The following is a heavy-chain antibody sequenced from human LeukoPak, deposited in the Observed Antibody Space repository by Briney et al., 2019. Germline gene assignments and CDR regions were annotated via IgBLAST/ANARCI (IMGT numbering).Heavy chain of an antibody. D-gene: IGHD7-27*01. Sequence: GGSLRLSCAGSGVTLGNSALSWVRQAPGKGLEWVGYISSGSDDIHYADSVKGRFTISRDNAKNTLYLQMNSLRDEDTAVYHCALDLTGNEDYWGQGTQVTVSS. CDR3: ALDLTGNEDY. CDR2: ISSGSDDI. J-gene: IGHJ4*02. V-gene: IGHV3-21*01. CDR1: GVTLGNSA.